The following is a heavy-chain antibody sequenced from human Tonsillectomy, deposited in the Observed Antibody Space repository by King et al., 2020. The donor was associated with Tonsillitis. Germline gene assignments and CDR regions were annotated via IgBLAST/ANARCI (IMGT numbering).Heavy chain of an antibody. CDR1: GFTFSSYG. CDR3: AKNRIEWAYYFFYGLDV. CDR2: ISYDGSDE. J-gene: IGHJ6*02. V-gene: IGHV3-30*18. D-gene: IGHD5-12*01. Sequence: VQLVESGGGVVQPGRSLRLSCAASGFTFSSYGIHWVRQAPGKGLEWVAVISYDGSDEYYSKSVKGRFTISRDNSKNNLELQMNSLRAEETAVYYCAKNRIEWAYYFFYGLDVWGQGTTVTVSS.